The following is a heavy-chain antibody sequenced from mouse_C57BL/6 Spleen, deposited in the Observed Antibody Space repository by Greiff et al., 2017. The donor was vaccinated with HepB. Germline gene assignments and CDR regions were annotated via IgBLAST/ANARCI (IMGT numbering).Heavy chain of an antibody. Sequence: VQLQQSGAELVRPGASVTLSCKASGYTFTDYEMHWVKQTPVHGLEWIGAIDPETGGTAYNQKFKGKAILTADKSSSTAYMELRSLTSEDSAVYYCTRMDTTYYFDYWGQGTTLTVSS. CDR3: TRMDTTYYFDY. J-gene: IGHJ2*01. V-gene: IGHV1-15*01. CDR1: GYTFTDYE. D-gene: IGHD2-3*01. CDR2: IDPETGGT.